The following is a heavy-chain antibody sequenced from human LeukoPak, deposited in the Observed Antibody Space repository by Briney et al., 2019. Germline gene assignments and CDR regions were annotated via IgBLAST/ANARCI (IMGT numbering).Heavy chain of an antibody. D-gene: IGHD3-16*01. CDR2: IKQDGSEK. J-gene: IGHJ4*02. CDR1: GFTFSSYW. Sequence: EGSLRLSCAASGFTFSSYWMSWVRQAPGKGPEWVANIKQDGSEKYYVDSVKGRFTISRDNAKNSLYLQMNSLRAEDTAVYYCARVSRPSPNGDYYFDYWGQGTLVTVSS. V-gene: IGHV3-7*03. CDR3: ARVSRPSPNGDYYFDY.